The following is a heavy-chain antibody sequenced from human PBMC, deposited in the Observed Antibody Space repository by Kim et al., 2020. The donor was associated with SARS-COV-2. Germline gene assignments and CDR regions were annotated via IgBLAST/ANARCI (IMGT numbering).Heavy chain of an antibody. J-gene: IGHJ4*01. CDR1: GFTFSSHA. D-gene: IGHD5-18*01. CDR3: VHDPTCRYTAMVYFDY. V-gene: IGHV3-23*01. CDR2: ISGSGANT. Sequence: GGSLRLSCAASGFTFSSHAMSWVRQAPGKGLEWVSAISGSGANTYYADSVKGRLTISRDNSQNTLFLQMNSLRAEDTAVYYCVHDPTCRYTAMVYFDYWGQGTLVGVSS.